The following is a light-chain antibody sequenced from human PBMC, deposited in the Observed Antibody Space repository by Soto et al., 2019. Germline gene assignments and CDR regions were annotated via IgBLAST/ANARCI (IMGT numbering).Light chain of an antibody. V-gene: IGLV9-49*01. J-gene: IGLJ2*01. CDR3: GADHGSGSNFVV. CDR2: VGTGGNVG. CDR1: SGYSNYK. Sequence: QPVLPQPPSASASLGASVTLTCTLSSGYSNYKVDWYQQRPGKGPRFVMRVGTGGNVGSKGDGIPDRFSVLGSGLNRYLTIKNIQEEDGSDYHCGADHGSGSNFVVFGGGTKVT.